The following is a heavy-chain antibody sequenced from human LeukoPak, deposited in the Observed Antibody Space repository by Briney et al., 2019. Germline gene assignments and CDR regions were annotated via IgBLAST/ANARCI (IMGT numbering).Heavy chain of an antibody. Sequence: SETLSLTCTVSGGSISSYYWSWIRQPPGKGLEWIGYIYYSGSTDYNPSLKSRVTISVDTSKNQFSLKLSSVTAADTAVYYCASLWLLNYSNYYGMDVWGQGTTVTVSS. CDR3: ASLWLLNYSNYYGMDV. D-gene: IGHD5-18*01. J-gene: IGHJ6*02. V-gene: IGHV4-59*08. CDR1: GGSISSYY. CDR2: IYYSGST.